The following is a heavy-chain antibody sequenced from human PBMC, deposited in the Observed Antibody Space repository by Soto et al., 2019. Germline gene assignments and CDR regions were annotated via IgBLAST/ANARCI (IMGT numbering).Heavy chain of an antibody. Sequence: GGSLRLSCAASGFTLSGYAMDWVRQAPGKGLEYVSGISSNGVGAYYANSVQGRFTISRDNPKNTVYLQMGSLRPEDMAVYYCGRRARRDFYYMDVWGKGPRGTAAS. CDR2: ISSNGVGA. CDR1: GFTLSGYA. J-gene: IGHJ6*03. V-gene: IGHV3-64*01. CDR3: GRRARRDFYYMDV.